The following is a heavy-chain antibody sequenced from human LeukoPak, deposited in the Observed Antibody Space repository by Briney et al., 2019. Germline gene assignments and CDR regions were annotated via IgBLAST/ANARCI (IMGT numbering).Heavy chain of an antibody. CDR1: GGSISSGGYY. J-gene: IGHJ3*02. CDR3: ARGEAVTDAFDI. V-gene: IGHV4-30-2*01. Sequence: SQTLSLTCTVSGGSISSGGYYWSWIRQPPGKGLEWIGYIYHSGSTYYNPSLKSRVTISVDTSKNQFSLKLSSVTAADTAVYYCARGEAVTDAFDIWGQGTMVTVSS. CDR2: IYHSGST. D-gene: IGHD6-19*01.